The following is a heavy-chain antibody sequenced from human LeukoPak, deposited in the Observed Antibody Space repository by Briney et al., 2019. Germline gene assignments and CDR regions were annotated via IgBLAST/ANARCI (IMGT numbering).Heavy chain of an antibody. CDR3: ARLVVPAADYYYYYYMDV. Sequence: PGGSLRLSCAASGFTFDDYGMSWVRQAPGKGLEWVSGINWNGGSTGYADSVKGRFTISRDNAKNSLYLQMNSLRAEDTALYYCARLVVPAADYYYYYYMDVWGKGTTVTVSS. D-gene: IGHD2-2*01. CDR1: GFTFDDYG. V-gene: IGHV3-20*04. CDR2: INWNGGST. J-gene: IGHJ6*03.